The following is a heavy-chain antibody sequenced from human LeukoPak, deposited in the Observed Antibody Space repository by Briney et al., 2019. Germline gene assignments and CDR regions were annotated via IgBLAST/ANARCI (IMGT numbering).Heavy chain of an antibody. CDR2: NYPGDSDT. V-gene: IGHV5-51*01. CDR3: ARRGCNGGSCYGY. Sequence: NLGESLKISCKGSGYSFSNDWIGWVRQMPGKGLEWMGINYPGDSDTKYSPSFQGQVTISADKSISTAYLQWSSLEASDTAMYYCARRGCNGGSCYGYWGQGTLVTVSS. D-gene: IGHD2-15*01. J-gene: IGHJ4*02. CDR1: GYSFSNDW.